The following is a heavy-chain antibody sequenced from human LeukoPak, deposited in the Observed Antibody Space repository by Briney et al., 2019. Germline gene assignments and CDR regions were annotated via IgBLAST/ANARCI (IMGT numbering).Heavy chain of an antibody. V-gene: IGHV3-30-3*01. D-gene: IGHD1-26*01. J-gene: IGHJ6*02. Sequence: GGSLRLSCSASGFTFSSYAMHWVRQAPGKGLEWVAVISYDGSNKYYADSVKGRFTISRDNSKNTLYLQMNSLRAEDTAVYYCASPLHSGSYQGDYYYYGMDVWGQGTTVTVSS. CDR2: ISYDGSNK. CDR3: ASPLHSGSYQGDYYYYGMDV. CDR1: GFTFSSYA.